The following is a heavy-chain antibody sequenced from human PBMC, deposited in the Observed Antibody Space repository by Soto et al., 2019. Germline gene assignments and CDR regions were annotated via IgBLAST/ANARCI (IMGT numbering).Heavy chain of an antibody. CDR3: VRFGGAAAGPGDY. D-gene: IGHD6-13*01. CDR2: ISSSGTTI. V-gene: IGHV3-48*03. CDR1: GFTFGSYE. Sequence: PGGSLRLSCAGSGFTFGSYEMHWVRQAPGKGLEWVSYISSSGTTIYYTDSVKGRFTISRDNAKKSLYLQMNSLRAEDTAVYYCVRFGGAAAGPGDYWGQGTLVTISS. J-gene: IGHJ4*02.